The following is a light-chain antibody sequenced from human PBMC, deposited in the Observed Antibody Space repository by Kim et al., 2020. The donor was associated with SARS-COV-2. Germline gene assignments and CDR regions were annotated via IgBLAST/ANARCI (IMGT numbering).Light chain of an antibody. CDR3: QQYYSYPPT. V-gene: IGKV1-8*01. J-gene: IGKJ2*01. Sequence: AIRITQSPSSLSASTGDRVTITCRASQGISSYLAWYQQKPGKAPKLLIYAASTLQSGVPSRFSGSGSGTDFTLTISCLQSEDFATYYCQQYYSYPPTFGQGNKLEI. CDR2: AAS. CDR1: QGISSY.